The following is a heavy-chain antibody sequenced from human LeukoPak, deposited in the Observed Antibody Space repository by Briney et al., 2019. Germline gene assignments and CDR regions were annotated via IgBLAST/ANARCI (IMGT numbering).Heavy chain of an antibody. CDR3: AKETLYYYDSSGYPLDY. V-gene: IGHV3-30*02. D-gene: IGHD3-22*01. Sequence: PGGSLRLSCAASGFTFSSYGMHWVRQAPGKGLEWVAFIRYDGSNKYYVDSVKGRFTISRDNSKNTLYLQMNSLRAEDTAVYYCAKETLYYYDSSGYPLDYWGQGTLVTVSS. CDR2: IRYDGSNK. J-gene: IGHJ4*02. CDR1: GFTFSSYG.